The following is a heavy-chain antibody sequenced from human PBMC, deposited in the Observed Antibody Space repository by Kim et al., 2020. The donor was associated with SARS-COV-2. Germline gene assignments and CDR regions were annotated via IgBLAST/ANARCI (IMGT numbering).Heavy chain of an antibody. CDR1: GFTFSSYA. CDR3: AKEGHSDY. Sequence: GALRLSCAASGFTFSSYAMSWVRQAPGKGLEWVSVIYSGGSSTYYADSVKGRFTISRDNSKNTLYLQMNSLRAEDTAVYYCAKEGHSDYWGQGTLVTVSS. V-gene: IGHV3-23*03. CDR2: IYSGGSST. J-gene: IGHJ4*02.